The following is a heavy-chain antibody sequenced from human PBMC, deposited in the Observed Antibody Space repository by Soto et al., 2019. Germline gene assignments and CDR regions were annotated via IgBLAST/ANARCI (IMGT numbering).Heavy chain of an antibody. CDR2: IYYSGST. Sequence: TSETLSLTCTVSGGSISSYYWSWIRQPPGKGLEWIGYIYYSGSTNYNPSLKSRVTISVDTSKNQFSLKLSSVTAADTAVYYCASLYGHFDYWGQGTLVTVSS. CDR1: GGSISSYY. D-gene: IGHD3-10*01. V-gene: IGHV4-59*01. CDR3: ASLYGHFDY. J-gene: IGHJ4*02.